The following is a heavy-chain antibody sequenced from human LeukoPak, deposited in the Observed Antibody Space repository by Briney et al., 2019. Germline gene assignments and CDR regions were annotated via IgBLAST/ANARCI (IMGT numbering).Heavy chain of an antibody. CDR1: GYSFTGYY. CDR3: ARDLRGEGGSDCCPFAY. CDR2: INPNSGDT. J-gene: IGHJ4*02. V-gene: IGHV1-2*02. Sequence: ASVKVSCKASGYSFTGYYMHWVRQAPGQGLEWMGWINPNSGDTKYVQKFQGRVTMTRDTSISTAYTELNKLRSDDTAVYFCARDLRGEGGSDCCPFAYWGQGARVTVSS. D-gene: IGHD2-21*02.